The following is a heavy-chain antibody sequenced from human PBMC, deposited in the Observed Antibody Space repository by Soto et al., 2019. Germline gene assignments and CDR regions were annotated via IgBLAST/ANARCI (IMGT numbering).Heavy chain of an antibody. J-gene: IGHJ4*02. CDR1: GYTLTELS. Sequence: ASVKVSCKVSGYTLTELSMHWVRQAPGKGLEWMGGFDPEDGETIYAQKFQGRVTMTEDTSTDTAYMELSSLRSEDTAVYYCATEVPGKYYYDSSGYFYWGQGTLVTVS. D-gene: IGHD3-22*01. CDR2: FDPEDGET. CDR3: ATEVPGKYYYDSSGYFY. V-gene: IGHV1-24*01.